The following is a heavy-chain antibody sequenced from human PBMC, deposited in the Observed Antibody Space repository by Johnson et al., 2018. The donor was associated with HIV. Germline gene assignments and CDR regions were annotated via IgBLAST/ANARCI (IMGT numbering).Heavy chain of an antibody. D-gene: IGHD5-24*01. CDR1: GFTVSSNY. Sequence: VQPVESGGGLVQPGGSLRLSCAASGFTVSSNYMSWVRQAPGKGLEWVSVIFSGGTTYDAGSVNGRFTISRDNSKNKLHLQINSLRAEDTALYYCARACRDGYTCDAFDIWCQGTMVTVSS. J-gene: IGHJ3*02. CDR2: IFSGGTT. CDR3: ARACRDGYTCDAFDI. V-gene: IGHV3-66*01.